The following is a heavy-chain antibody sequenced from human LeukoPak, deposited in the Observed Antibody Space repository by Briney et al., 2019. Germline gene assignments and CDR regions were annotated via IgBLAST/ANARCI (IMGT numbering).Heavy chain of an antibody. J-gene: IGHJ3*02. CDR2: IVVGSGNT. Sequence: GTSVKVSWKASGFTFTSSAMQWVRQARGQRLEWIGWIVVGSGNTNYAQKFQERVTITRDMSTSTAYMELSSLRSEDTAVYYCAAGIGWFGELFHLDIWGQGTMVTVSS. V-gene: IGHV1-58*02. CDR1: GFTFTSSA. D-gene: IGHD3-10*01. CDR3: AAGIGWFGELFHLDI.